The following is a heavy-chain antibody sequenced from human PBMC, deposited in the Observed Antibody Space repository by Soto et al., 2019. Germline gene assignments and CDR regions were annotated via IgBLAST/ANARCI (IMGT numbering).Heavy chain of an antibody. D-gene: IGHD2-2*01. J-gene: IGHJ6*02. CDR1: GGTFSSYA. CDR3: ARDGGLVPAAIPFGRDYYYGMDV. CDR2: IIPIFGTA. V-gene: IGHV1-69*12. Sequence: QVQLVQSGAEVKKPGSSVKVSCKASGGTFSSYAISWVRQAPGQGLEWMGGIIPIFGTANYAQKFQGRVTITADESTSTAYMELSSLRSEDTAVYYCARDGGLVPAAIPFGRDYYYGMDVWGQGTTVTVSS.